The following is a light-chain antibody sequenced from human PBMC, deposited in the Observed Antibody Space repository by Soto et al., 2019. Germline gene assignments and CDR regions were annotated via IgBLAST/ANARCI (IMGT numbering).Light chain of an antibody. CDR1: NSDVGGYNF. CDR3: NSFTTSTTPYV. V-gene: IGLV2-14*01. CDR2: EVT. J-gene: IGLJ1*01. Sequence: QLVLTQPASVSGSPGQSITISCTGTNSDVGGYNFVSWYQQQPGKAPKLMVYEVTNRPSGVSFRFSGSKSGNTASLTISGLQADDEADYYCNSFTTSTTPYVFGTGTKLTVL.